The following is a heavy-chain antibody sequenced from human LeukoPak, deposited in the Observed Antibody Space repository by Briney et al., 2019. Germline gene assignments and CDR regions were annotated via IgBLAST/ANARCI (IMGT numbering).Heavy chain of an antibody. CDR3: ATVGMVRGYDFDY. CDR2: FDPEDGET. V-gene: IGHV1-24*01. Sequence: GASVEVSCKVSGYTLTELSMHWVRQAPGKGLEWMGGFDPEDGETIYAQKFQGRVTMTEDTSTDTAYMELSSLRSEDTAVYYCATVGMVRGYDFDYWGQGTLVTVSS. J-gene: IGHJ4*02. CDR1: GYTLTELS. D-gene: IGHD3-10*01.